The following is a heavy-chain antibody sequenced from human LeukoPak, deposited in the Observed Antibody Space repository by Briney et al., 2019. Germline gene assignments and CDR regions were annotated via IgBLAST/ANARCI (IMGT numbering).Heavy chain of an antibody. CDR2: IYSGGST. D-gene: IGHD3-22*01. V-gene: IGHV3-53*04. CDR1: GFTVSSNY. J-gene: IGHJ4*02. Sequence: GGSLRLSCAASGFTVSSNYMSWVRQAPGKGLEWVSVIYSGGSTYYADSVKGRFTISRHNSKNTLYLQMNSLRAEDTAVYYCASSAAYYYDSSGYYPFDYWGQRTLVTVSS. CDR3: ASSAAYYYDSSGYYPFDY.